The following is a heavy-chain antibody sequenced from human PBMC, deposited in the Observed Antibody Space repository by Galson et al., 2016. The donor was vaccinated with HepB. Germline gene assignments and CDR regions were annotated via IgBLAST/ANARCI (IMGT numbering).Heavy chain of an antibody. CDR3: ARAQGYSYGQDFYQYFGMDV. CDR2: IYKTGTT. Sequence: TLSLTCTVSGASIRTSDTYWSWIRQRPGKGLEWIGYIYKTGTTHFDPSLRGRLAMSLDTSENQFSLKVTPVTAADTAVYYCARAQGYSYGQDFYQYFGMDVWGKGTPVTVSS. CDR1: GASIRTSDTY. J-gene: IGHJ6*04. D-gene: IGHD3-10*01. V-gene: IGHV4-31*03.